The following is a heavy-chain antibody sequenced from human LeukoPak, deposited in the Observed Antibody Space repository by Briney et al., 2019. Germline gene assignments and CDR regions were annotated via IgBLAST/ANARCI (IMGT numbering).Heavy chain of an antibody. D-gene: IGHD1-26*01. Sequence: GGSLRLSCGASGFPFSSYAMSWVRQAPGKGLEWVSTISGSGGSTYYADSVKGRFTISRDNSKNTLYLQMNSLRAEDTAVYYCAKVVGATTRGYFDYWGQGTLVTVSS. CDR1: GFPFSSYA. J-gene: IGHJ4*02. CDR2: ISGSGGST. V-gene: IGHV3-23*01. CDR3: AKVVGATTRGYFDY.